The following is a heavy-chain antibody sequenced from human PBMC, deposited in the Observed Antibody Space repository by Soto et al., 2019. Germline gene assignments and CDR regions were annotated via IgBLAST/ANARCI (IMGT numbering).Heavy chain of an antibody. J-gene: IGHJ3*02. CDR1: GGTFSSYA. Sequence: SVKVSCKASGGTFSSYAISWVRQAPGQGLEWVGGIIPIFGTANYAQKFQGRVTITADESTSTAYMELSSLRSEDTAVYYCASRMGIAAAGTPVAFDIWGQGTMVTVSS. V-gene: IGHV1-69*13. CDR3: ASRMGIAAAGTPVAFDI. CDR2: IIPIFGTA. D-gene: IGHD6-13*01.